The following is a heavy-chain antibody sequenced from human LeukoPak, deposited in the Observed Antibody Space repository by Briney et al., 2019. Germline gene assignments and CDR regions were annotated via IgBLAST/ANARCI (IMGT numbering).Heavy chain of an antibody. D-gene: IGHD1-1*01. CDR2: ISYDGSNK. CDR1: GFTFSSYG. Sequence: GGSPRLSCAASGFTFSSYGMHWVRQAPGKGLEWVAVISYDGSNKYYADSVKGRFTISRDNSKNTLYLQMNSLRAEDTAVYYCARDLVWNDFEGEEGGQDYWGQGTLVTVSS. J-gene: IGHJ4*02. CDR3: ARDLVWNDFEGEEGGQDY. V-gene: IGHV3-30*03.